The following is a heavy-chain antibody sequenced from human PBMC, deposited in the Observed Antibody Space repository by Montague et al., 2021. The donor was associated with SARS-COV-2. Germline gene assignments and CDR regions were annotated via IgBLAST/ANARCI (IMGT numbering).Heavy chain of an antibody. D-gene: IGHD2-15*01. CDR3: ARSFCGPTTCYENWFDL. Sequence: SETLSLTCTFSGNVLTRNTYYWGWIRQPPGKGLELIGSKSSGGSSNYNTPFEGRVTVSVDRSKSQFSLSLTSVSAADTAVYYCARSFCGPTTCYENWFDLWGQGILVTVSS. V-gene: IGHV4-39*07. CDR2: KSSGGSS. CDR1: GNVLTRNTYY. J-gene: IGHJ5*02.